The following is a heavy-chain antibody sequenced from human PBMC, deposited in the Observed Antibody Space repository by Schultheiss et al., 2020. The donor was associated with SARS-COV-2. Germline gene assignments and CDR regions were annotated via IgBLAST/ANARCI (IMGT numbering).Heavy chain of an antibody. D-gene: IGHD1-1*01. CDR3: ARDFLASGTYYFDY. CDR2: ISYDGSNK. Sequence: GESLKISCAASGFTFSSYAMHWVRQAPGKGLEWVAVISYDGSNKYYADSVKGRFTISRDNAKNSLYLQMNSLRAEDTAVYYCARDFLASGTYYFDYWGQGTLVTVSS. J-gene: IGHJ4*02. V-gene: IGHV3-30*04. CDR1: GFTFSSYA.